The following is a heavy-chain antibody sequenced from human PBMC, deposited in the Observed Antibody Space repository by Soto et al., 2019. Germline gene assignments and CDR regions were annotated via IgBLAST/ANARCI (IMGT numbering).Heavy chain of an antibody. V-gene: IGHV3-66*01. D-gene: IGHD3-16*01. CDR1: GFYVSSYY. J-gene: IGHJ4*02. CDR2: IYRGGDI. Sequence: EVQVVESGGGLVQPGGSLRLSCAASGFYVSSYYMSWFRQAPGKGLEWVSVIYRGGDIYYADSVKGRFTTSRDSSRNSLDLQMNSLRADDTAVYYCARDRRDGVTFWGQGVVVTVSS. CDR3: ARDRRDGVTF.